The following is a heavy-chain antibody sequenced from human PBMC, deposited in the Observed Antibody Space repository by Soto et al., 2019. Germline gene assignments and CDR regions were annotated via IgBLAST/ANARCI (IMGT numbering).Heavy chain of an antibody. CDR1: GFTFSSYA. CDR2: ISGSGDST. CDR3: AKVSSSWYAGFFDL. Sequence: SLRLSCAASGFTFSSYAMSWVRQAPGKGLEWVSGISGSGDSTYYADSVKGRFTISRDNSKNTLYLQIHTLRAEDTAVYYCAKVSSSWYAGFFDLWGQGTLVTVSS. V-gene: IGHV3-23*01. J-gene: IGHJ4*02. D-gene: IGHD6-13*01.